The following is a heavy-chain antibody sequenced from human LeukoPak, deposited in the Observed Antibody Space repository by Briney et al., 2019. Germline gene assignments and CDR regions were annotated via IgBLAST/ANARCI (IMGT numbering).Heavy chain of an antibody. J-gene: IGHJ3*02. V-gene: IGHV1-2*02. Sequence: ASVTVSCMASGYTFTDYYMLWVRQAPGQGPEWMGWINPNSGGTNYAQNFKGRVTMTRDTSISTAYMELNSLTSDDTAVYYCARDLPKTGYVGASDIWGQGTMVTVSS. CDR1: GYTFTDYY. D-gene: IGHD5-12*01. CDR2: INPNSGGT. CDR3: ARDLPKTGYVGASDI.